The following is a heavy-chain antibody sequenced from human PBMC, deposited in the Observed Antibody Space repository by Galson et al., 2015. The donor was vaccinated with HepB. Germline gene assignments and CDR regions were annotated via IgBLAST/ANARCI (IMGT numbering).Heavy chain of an antibody. V-gene: IGHV3-53*01. CDR3: ARDRVTWEYYYGMDV. Sequence: LRLSCAASGFTVSSNSMTWVRQAPGKGLEWVSLIYSGDSTYYADSVKGRFTISRDNSKNTLYLQMNSLRAEDTAVYYCARDRVTWEYYYGMDVWGQGTTVTVSS. D-gene: IGHD7-27*01. CDR2: IYSGDST. J-gene: IGHJ6*02. CDR1: GFTVSSNS.